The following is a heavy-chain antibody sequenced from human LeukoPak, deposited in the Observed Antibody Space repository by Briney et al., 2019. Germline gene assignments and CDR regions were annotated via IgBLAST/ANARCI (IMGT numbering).Heavy chain of an antibody. D-gene: IGHD5-12*01. CDR3: AKEDIAGNGFPFDS. Sequence: GGSLRLSCADPGFTFNIYEMNWVRQAPGKGPEWISYISSSGRSIYYADSVKGRFTISRDNAKNSVYLQMNSLRVEDTAIYYCAKEDIAGNGFPFDSWGQGTMVTVSS. V-gene: IGHV3-48*03. J-gene: IGHJ4*02. CDR2: ISSSGRSI. CDR1: GFTFNIYE.